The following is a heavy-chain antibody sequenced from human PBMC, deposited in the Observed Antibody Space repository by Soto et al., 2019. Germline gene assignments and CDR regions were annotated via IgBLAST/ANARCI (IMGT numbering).Heavy chain of an antibody. V-gene: IGHV1-18*01. Sequence: ASVKVSCKASGYTFTSYGISWVRQAPGQGLEWMGWISAYNGNTNYAQKLQGRVTMTTDTSTSTAYMELRSLRSDDTAVYYCARISLGYCSGGSCSPNSHDAFDIWGQGTMVTVSS. CDR1: GYTFTSYG. CDR3: ARISLGYCSGGSCSPNSHDAFDI. CDR2: ISAYNGNT. J-gene: IGHJ3*02. D-gene: IGHD2-15*01.